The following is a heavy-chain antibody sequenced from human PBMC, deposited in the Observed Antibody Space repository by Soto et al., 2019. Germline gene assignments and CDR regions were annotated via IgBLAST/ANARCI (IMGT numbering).Heavy chain of an antibody. V-gene: IGHV3-23*01. CDR3: ATLTYGDPVDY. CDR2: INSSGGST. J-gene: IGHJ4*02. Sequence: EVQLLESGGGLVQPGGSLRLSCAASGFTFSKYAMNWVRQAPGKGLEWVSTINSSGGSTSYVDSVKGRFTISRDNSENTLYLQMNSLRGEDTAVDYCATLTYGDPVDYWGQGTLVSVSS. D-gene: IGHD4-17*01. CDR1: GFTFSKYA.